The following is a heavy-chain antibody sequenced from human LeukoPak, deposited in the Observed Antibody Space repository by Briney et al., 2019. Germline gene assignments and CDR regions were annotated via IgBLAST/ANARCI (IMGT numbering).Heavy chain of an antibody. CDR2: ISYDGSNK. Sequence: GGSLRLSCAASGFTFSSYAMHWVRQAPGKGLEWVAVISYDGSNKYYADSVKGRFTISRDNSKNTLYLQMNSLRAEDTAVYYCARDPWQWLVLGAFDYWGQGTLVTVSS. CDR1: GFTFSSYA. D-gene: IGHD6-19*01. J-gene: IGHJ4*02. V-gene: IGHV3-30-3*01. CDR3: ARDPWQWLVLGAFDY.